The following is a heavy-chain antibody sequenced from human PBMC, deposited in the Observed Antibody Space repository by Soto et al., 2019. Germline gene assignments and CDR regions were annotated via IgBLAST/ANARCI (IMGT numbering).Heavy chain of an antibody. CDR2: ISDSGGNT. J-gene: IGHJ5*02. Sequence: QPGGSLRLSCAASGFIFRNYGMSWLRQAPGKGLEWVSLISDSGGNTYYADSVKGRFTISRDNSKNTLYLQMNSLRAEDTAVYYCAKDFVSGTWYPWGQGTLVTVSS. CDR3: AKDFVSGTWYP. V-gene: IGHV3-23*01. CDR1: GFIFRNYG. D-gene: IGHD1-26*01.